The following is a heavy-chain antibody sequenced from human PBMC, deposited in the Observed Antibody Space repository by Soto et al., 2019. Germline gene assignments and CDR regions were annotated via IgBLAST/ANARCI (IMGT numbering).Heavy chain of an antibody. D-gene: IGHD3-22*01. J-gene: IGHJ1*01. CDR1: GYTFTSYG. CDR2: ISAYNGNT. Sequence: ASVKVSCKASGYTFTSYGISWVRQAPGQGLEWMGWISAYNGNTNYAQKLQGRVTMTTDTSTSTAYMELRSLRSDDTAVYYCARVSDSSPRNILHHWGQRTLVTVSS. CDR3: ARVSDSSPRNILHH. V-gene: IGHV1-18*01.